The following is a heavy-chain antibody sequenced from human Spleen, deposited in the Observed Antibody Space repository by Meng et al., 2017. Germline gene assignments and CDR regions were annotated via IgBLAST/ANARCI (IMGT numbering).Heavy chain of an antibody. J-gene: IGHJ4*02. CDR2: INGDNGNT. CDR1: GYSFTHHG. Sequence: QVHLVQSGGEVKKPGASVKVSCKASGYSFTHHGITWVRQAPGQGLEWLGWINGDNGNTKYSQKFQGRVTFSRDTSASTASMELSSLTSEDTAVYYCARAWITEMANFDYWGQGTLVTVSS. V-gene: IGHV1-18*01. D-gene: IGHD5-24*01. CDR3: ARAWITEMANFDY.